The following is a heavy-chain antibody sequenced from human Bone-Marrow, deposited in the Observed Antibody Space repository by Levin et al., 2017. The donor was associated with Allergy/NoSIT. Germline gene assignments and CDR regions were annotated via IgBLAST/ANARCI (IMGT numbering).Heavy chain of an antibody. CDR3: SDLGTPY. CDR2: IKNNAPTYST. J-gene: IGHJ4*02. CDR1: GITLSNHF. V-gene: IGHV3-72*01. D-gene: IGHD1-26*01. Sequence: SCAASGITLSNHFMDWVRQAPGKGLECIARIKNNAPTYSTEYAASVKGRFIVSRDDSKNLVFLQMNSLKTEDTAVYYCSDLGTPYWGQGTLVTVSS.